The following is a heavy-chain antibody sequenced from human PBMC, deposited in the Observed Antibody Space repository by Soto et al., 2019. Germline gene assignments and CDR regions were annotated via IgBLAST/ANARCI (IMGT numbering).Heavy chain of an antibody. CDR3: AKDLGFTVVRGGGHYDY. CDR1: GFTFTSYA. CDR2: LSGSGGTT. Sequence: EVQLLESGGGLVQPGGSLRLSCLASGFTFTSYAMNWVRQTPGKGLEWVSALSGSGGTTYDADSVKGRFTISRDNSKNTLYLQMNSLRVEDSAVYYCAKDLGFTVVRGGGHYDYWGQGTLVTVSS. D-gene: IGHD2-15*01. J-gene: IGHJ4*02. V-gene: IGHV3-23*01.